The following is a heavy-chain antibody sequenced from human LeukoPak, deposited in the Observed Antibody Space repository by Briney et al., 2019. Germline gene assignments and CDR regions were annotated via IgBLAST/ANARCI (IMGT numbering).Heavy chain of an antibody. Sequence: GGSLRLSCAASGFTFSSFAMSWVRQAPGKGLEWVSGISGSGASTYYADSVKGRFTISRDNSQNTLYLQMNSLRAEDTAIYYCAKARAGDITAAFNYWGQGTLVTVSS. CDR2: ISGSGAST. CDR3: AKARAGDITAAFNY. V-gene: IGHV3-23*01. CDR1: GFTFSSFA. J-gene: IGHJ4*02. D-gene: IGHD6-13*01.